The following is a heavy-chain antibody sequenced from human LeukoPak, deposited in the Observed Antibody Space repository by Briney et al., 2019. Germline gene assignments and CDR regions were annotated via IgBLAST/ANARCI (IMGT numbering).Heavy chain of an antibody. D-gene: IGHD6-13*01. CDR2: MNPNSGNT. Sequence: ASVKVSCKASGYTFTSYDINWVRQATGQGLEWMGWMNPNSGNTGYAQKFQGRVTMTRNTSISTAYMELSSLRSEDTAVYYCARTSEVAAAGTGVEDWGQGTLVTVSS. CDR3: ARTSEVAAAGTGVED. J-gene: IGHJ4*02. V-gene: IGHV1-8*01. CDR1: GYTFTSYD.